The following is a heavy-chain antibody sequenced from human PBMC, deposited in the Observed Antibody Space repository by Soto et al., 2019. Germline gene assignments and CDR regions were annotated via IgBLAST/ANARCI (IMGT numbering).Heavy chain of an antibody. CDR1: GFXFSXYW. V-gene: IGHV3-74*01. J-gene: IGHJ6*03. CDR3: ARGVQSSRVDYYYYYMDV. D-gene: IGHD3-16*01. Sequence: EVQLVESGGGXVQPGGSLRLSXAAXGFXFSXYWMXWVRXGPGKGLVWVSRINSDGSSTNYADSVRGRFTISRDNAKNTLYLQMNSLRAEDTAVYYCARGVQSSRVDYYYYYMDVWGKGTTVTVSS. CDR2: INSDGSST.